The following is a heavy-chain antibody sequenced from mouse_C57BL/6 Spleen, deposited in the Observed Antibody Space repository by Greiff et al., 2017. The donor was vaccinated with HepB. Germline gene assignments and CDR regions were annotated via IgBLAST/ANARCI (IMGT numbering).Heavy chain of an antibody. J-gene: IGHJ3*01. Sequence: VQLKQSGPELVKPGASVKMSCKASGYTFTDYNMHWVKQSHGKSLEWIGYINPNNGGTSYNQKFKGKATLTVNKSSSTAYMELRSLTSEDSAVYYCAQTAQATRFAYWGQGTLVTVSA. CDR3: AQTAQATRFAY. V-gene: IGHV1-22*01. CDR2: INPNNGGT. D-gene: IGHD3-2*02. CDR1: GYTFTDYN.